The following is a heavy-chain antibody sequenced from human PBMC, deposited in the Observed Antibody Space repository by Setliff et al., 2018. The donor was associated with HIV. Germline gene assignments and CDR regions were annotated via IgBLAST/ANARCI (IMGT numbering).Heavy chain of an antibody. J-gene: IGHJ6*02. D-gene: IGHD6-6*01. CDR1: GGSVSSDDYY. Sequence: PSETLSLTCAVSGGSVSSDDYYWAWIRQFPGKGLEWIGYILYNGTTYYNPSIKSRLTISIDTSKNQFSLKLSSVTAADTAVYYCARERGSSSGYYYYGMDVWGQGTTVTVSS. CDR2: ILYNGTT. CDR3: ARERGSSSGYYYYGMDV. V-gene: IGHV4-31*11.